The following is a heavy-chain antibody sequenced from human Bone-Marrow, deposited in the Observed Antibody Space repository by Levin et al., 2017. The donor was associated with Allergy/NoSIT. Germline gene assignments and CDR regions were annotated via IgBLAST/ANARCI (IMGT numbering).Heavy chain of an antibody. V-gene: IGHV3-33*01. CDR1: GFTFSSYG. J-gene: IGHJ6*02. CDR2: IWYDGSNK. D-gene: IGHD5-18*01. Sequence: GGSLRLSCAASGFTFSSYGMHWIRQAPGKGLEWVAVIWYDGSNKYYADSVKGRFTISRDNSKNTLYLQMNSLRAEDTAVYYCARGELWLHYYYYGMDVWGQGTTVTVSS. CDR3: ARGELWLHYYYYGMDV.